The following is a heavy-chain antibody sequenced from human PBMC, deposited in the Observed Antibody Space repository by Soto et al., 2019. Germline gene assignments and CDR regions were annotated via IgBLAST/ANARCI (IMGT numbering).Heavy chain of an antibody. CDR1: GGSFSGYY. J-gene: IGHJ4*02. D-gene: IGHD3-10*01. V-gene: IGHV4-34*01. Sequence: KASETLSLTCAVYGGSFSGYYWSWIRHPPGKGLEWVGEINHSGSTNYNPSLKTRITISVDTSKNQFALKLSSENAADTGVYYCARSASKFGELLYWGQGTLVTVSS. CDR2: INHSGST. CDR3: ARSASKFGELLY.